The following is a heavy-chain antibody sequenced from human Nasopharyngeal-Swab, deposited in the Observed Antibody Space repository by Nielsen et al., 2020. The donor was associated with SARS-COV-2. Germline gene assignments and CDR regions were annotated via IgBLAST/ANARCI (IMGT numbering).Heavy chain of an antibody. CDR1: GFTFSDSA. J-gene: IGHJ4*02. CDR2: IRSKGNTYAT. D-gene: IGHD2-15*01. Sequence: GGSLRLSCAASGFTFSDSAIHWVRQASGEGLGWVARIRSKGNTYATAYAASVKGRFIIFRDDPTNTAYLQMNSLKTEDTAVYYCTRCGGGCYSGRDYWGQGTLVTVSS. V-gene: IGHV3-73*01. CDR3: TRCGGGCYSGRDY.